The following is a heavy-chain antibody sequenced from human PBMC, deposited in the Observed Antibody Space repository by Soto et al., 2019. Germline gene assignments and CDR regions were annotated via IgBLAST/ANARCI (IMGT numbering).Heavy chain of an antibody. CDR3: AKDEGSGWYDDYFDY. V-gene: IGHV3-30*18. CDR2: ISYDGSNK. CDR1: GFTFSSCG. J-gene: IGHJ4*02. Sequence: GGSLRLSCAASGFTFSSCGMHWVRQAPGKGLEWVAVISYDGSNKYYADSVKGRFTISRDNSKNTLYLQMNSLRAEDTAVYYCAKDEGSGWYDDYFDYWGQGTLVTVSS. D-gene: IGHD6-19*01.